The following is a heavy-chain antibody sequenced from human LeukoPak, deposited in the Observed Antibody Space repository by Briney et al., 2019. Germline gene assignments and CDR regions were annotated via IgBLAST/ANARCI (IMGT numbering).Heavy chain of an antibody. CDR2: INPNSGGT. D-gene: IGHD3-3*01. V-gene: IGHV1-2*06. CDR1: GYTFTGYY. Sequence: ASVKVSCKASGYTFTGYYMHGVRQAPGQGLEWMGRINPNSGGTNYAQKFQGRVTMTRDTSISTAYMELSRLRSDDTAVYYCARVTIFGVVPIDVWRKGTTVTVSS. J-gene: IGHJ6*03. CDR3: ARVTIFGVVPIDV.